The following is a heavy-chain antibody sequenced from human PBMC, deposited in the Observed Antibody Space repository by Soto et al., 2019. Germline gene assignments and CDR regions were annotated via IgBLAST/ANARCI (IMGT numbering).Heavy chain of an antibody. D-gene: IGHD6-6*01. CDR1: GGSISSYY. V-gene: IGHV4-59*08. J-gene: IGHJ4*02. Sequence: QVQLQESGPGLVKPSETLSLTCTVSGGSISSYYWSWIRQPPGKGLEWIGYIYYSGSTNYNPSLKSRVTISVDTSKNQFSLKLSSVTAADTAVYYCARGGYSSSPLGYWGQGTLVTVSS. CDR2: IYYSGST. CDR3: ARGGYSSSPLGY.